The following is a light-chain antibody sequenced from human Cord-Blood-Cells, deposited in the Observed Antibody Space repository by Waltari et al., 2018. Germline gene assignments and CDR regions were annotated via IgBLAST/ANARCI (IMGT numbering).Light chain of an antibody. CDR3: QQYYSTPFT. V-gene: IGKV4-1*01. J-gene: IGKJ3*01. Sequence: IVMTQSPDSLAVSLGERATINCKSSQSVLYSSNNKNYLAWYQHKPGQPPKLLIYWASTRESGVPDRFSGSGSGTDFTLTSSSLQAEDVAVYYCQQYYSTPFTFGPGTKVDIK. CDR1: QSVLYSSNNKNY. CDR2: WAS.